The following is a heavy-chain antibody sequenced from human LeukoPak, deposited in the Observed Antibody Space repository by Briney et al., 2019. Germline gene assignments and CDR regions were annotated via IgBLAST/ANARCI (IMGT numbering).Heavy chain of an antibody. D-gene: IGHD1-26*01. J-gene: IGHJ4*02. CDR1: GYTFSSYE. CDR3: ARQIVGATGLDY. CDR2: ISSSGRTV. V-gene: IGHV3-48*03. Sequence: GGSLRLSCAASGYTFSSYEMRWVRQAPGKGLEWVSYISSSGRTVYYADSVKGRFTISRDNAKDSLYLQMNSLRAEDTAVYYCARQIVGATGLDYWGQGTLVTVSS.